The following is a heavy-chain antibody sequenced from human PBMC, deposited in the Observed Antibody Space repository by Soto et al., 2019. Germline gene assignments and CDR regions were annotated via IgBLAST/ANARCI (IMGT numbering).Heavy chain of an antibody. D-gene: IGHD3-22*01. CDR1: GYTFTGYY. J-gene: IGHJ4*02. Sequence: QVQLVQSGAEVKKPGASVKVSCKASGYTFTGYYMHWVRQAPGQGLEWMGWINPNSGGTNYAQKFQGRVTMTRDTYISTAYMELGRMRSDDTAVYYCARTLGDIGSGYCDYWGQGPLVTVSS. V-gene: IGHV1-2*02. CDR3: ARTLGDIGSGYCDY. CDR2: INPNSGGT.